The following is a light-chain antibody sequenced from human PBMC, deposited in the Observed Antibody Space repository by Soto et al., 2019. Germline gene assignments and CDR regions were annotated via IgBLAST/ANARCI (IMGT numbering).Light chain of an antibody. CDR1: SSDIGYYNY. J-gene: IGLJ1*01. Sequence: QSALTQPASVSGSPGQSITISCTGTSSDIGYYNYVSWYQQHPGKAPRVMIYEVSNRPSGVSNRFSGSKSGNTASLTISGLQAEDEADYYCNSYTSSSTLPYVFGTGTKVTVL. CDR2: EVS. V-gene: IGLV2-14*01. CDR3: NSYTSSSTLPYV.